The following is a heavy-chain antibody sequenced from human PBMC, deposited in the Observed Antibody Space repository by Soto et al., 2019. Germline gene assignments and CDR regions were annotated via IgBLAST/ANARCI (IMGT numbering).Heavy chain of an antibody. Sequence: ASVKVSCKVSGYTLTELSMHWVRQAPGKGLEWMGGFDPEDGETIYAQKFQGRVTMTEDTSTDTAYMELSSLRSEDTAVYYCATDGGQWLVPELAFDYWGQGTLVTVSS. J-gene: IGHJ4*02. CDR1: GYTLTELS. CDR3: ATDGGQWLVPELAFDY. CDR2: FDPEDGET. V-gene: IGHV1-24*01. D-gene: IGHD6-19*01.